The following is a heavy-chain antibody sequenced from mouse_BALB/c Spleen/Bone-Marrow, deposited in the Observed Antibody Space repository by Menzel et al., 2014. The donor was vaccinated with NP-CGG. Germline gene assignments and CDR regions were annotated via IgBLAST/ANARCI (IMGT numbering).Heavy chain of an antibody. Sequence: DVKLVESGPSPVKPSQTLSLTCSVTGDSITSGYWNWIRKFPGNKLEYMGYISYSGSTYYNPSLKSRISITRDTSKNQYYLQLNSVTTEDTATYYCARSRDYYGNSLDYWGQGTTLTVSS. CDR2: ISYSGST. V-gene: IGHV3-8*02. CDR3: ARSRDYYGNSLDY. CDR1: GDSITSGY. D-gene: IGHD2-1*01. J-gene: IGHJ2*01.